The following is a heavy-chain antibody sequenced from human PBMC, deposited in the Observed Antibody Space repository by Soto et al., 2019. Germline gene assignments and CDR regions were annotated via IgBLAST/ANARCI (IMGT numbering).Heavy chain of an antibody. V-gene: IGHV3-30*19. CDR3: ARWGTTGGLDV. Sequence: QVQLVESGGGVVQPGTSLRVSCVGSGFTFRSDVIHWVRQAPGKGLEWVALTSYDGSGKYYGDPVRGRFTISRDNSRNTVDLQMDSLRLEDTALYYCARWGTTGGLDVWGQGTLVSVSS. J-gene: IGHJ1*01. D-gene: IGHD3-16*01. CDR1: GFTFRSDV. CDR2: TSYDGSGK.